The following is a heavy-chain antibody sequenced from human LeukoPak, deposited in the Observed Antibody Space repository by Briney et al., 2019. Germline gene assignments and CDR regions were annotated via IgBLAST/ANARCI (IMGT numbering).Heavy chain of an antibody. CDR3: AREYCSGGSCYYYYYYYMDV. V-gene: IGHV3-48*01. CDR1: GFTFSSYS. J-gene: IGHJ6*03. CDR2: ISSSSSTI. Sequence: PGGSLRLSCAASGFTFSSYSMNWVRQAPGKGLEWVSYISSSSSTIYYADSVKGRFTISRDNAKNSLYLQMNSLRAEDTAVYYCAREYCSGGSCYYYYYYYMDVWGKGTTVTVSS. D-gene: IGHD2-15*01.